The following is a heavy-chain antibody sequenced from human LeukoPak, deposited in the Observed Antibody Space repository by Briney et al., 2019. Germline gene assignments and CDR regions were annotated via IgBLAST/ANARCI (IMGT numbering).Heavy chain of an antibody. V-gene: IGHV3-21*01. J-gene: IGHJ4*02. Sequence: GGSLRLSCAASGFTFSSFTMHWVRQAPGKGLESVSSISSGSGYIYYADSVKGRFTISRDNAKNSLYLQMNSLRAEDTAVYYCARELYSGYGRFDYWGQGTLVTVSS. CDR3: ARELYSGYGRFDY. D-gene: IGHD5-12*01. CDR1: GFTFSSFT. CDR2: ISSGSGYI.